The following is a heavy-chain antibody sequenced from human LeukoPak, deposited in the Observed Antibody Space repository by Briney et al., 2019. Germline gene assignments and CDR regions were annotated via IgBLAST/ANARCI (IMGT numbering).Heavy chain of an antibody. V-gene: IGHV1-18*01. CDR1: RYTLTSHG. CDR3: ARDSSVFGELWSDY. D-gene: IGHD3-10*02. J-gene: IGHJ4*02. Sequence: VASVKDSCKASRYTLTSHGIRGVRPAPGKGREWMGWISAYNGKTNYAQTLQGRVTMTTDTSTSTAYMELRSLRSDDTAVYNCARDSSVFGELWSDYWGQGTLVTVSS. CDR2: ISAYNGKT.